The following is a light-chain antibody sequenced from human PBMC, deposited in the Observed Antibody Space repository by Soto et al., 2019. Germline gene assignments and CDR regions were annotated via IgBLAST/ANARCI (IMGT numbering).Light chain of an antibody. CDR3: QSYDSSLSGSGV. J-gene: IGLJ2*01. CDR2: GNS. Sequence: QSVLTQPPSVSGAPGQRVTISCTGSSSNIGAGYDLHWYQQLPGTAPKLLIYGNSNRPSGVPDRFSCSKSGTSASLAITGLQAEDEADYYCQSYDSSLSGSGVFGGGTKVTVL. V-gene: IGLV1-40*01. CDR1: SSNIGAGYD.